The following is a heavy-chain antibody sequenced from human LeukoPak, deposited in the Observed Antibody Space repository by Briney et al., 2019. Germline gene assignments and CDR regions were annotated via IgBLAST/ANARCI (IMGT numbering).Heavy chain of an antibody. CDR3: ARQWRAGATYFDY. CDR1: GGSISSSSYY. V-gene: IGHV4-39*01. CDR2: NYYSGST. Sequence: SETLSLTCTVSGGSISSSSYYWGWIRQPPGKGLEWIGSNYYSGSTYYNPSLKSRVTISVDTSKNQFSLKLSSVTAADTAVYYCARQWRAGATYFDYWGQGTLVTVSS. J-gene: IGHJ4*02. D-gene: IGHD1-26*01.